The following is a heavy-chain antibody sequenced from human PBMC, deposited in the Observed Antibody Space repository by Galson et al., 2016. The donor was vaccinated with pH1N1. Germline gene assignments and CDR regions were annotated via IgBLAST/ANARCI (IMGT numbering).Heavy chain of an antibody. CDR3: AVDTVPNGADH. CDR2: IYPGGGT. CDR1: EFLVTDRF. V-gene: IGHV3-53*01. J-gene: IGHJ5*02. Sequence: SLRLSCAASEFLVTDRFMSWVRQAPGKRLEWVSIIYPGGGTYYADFAEGRFTISRDTSKNMLSLHMNTLKAEDTALYYCAVDTVPNGADHWGQGTLVTVSS. D-gene: IGHD4-17*01.